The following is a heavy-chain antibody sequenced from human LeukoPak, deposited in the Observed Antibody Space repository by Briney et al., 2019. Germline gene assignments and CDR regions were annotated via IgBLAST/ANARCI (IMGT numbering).Heavy chain of an antibody. CDR3: ARDLLISSGWFDY. Sequence: GGSLRLSCAASGFTFSSYSMNWVRQAPGKGLEWVSSISSSSSYIYYADSVKGRFTISRGNAKNSLYLQMNSLRAEDTAVYYCARDLLISSGWFDYWGQGTLVTVSS. D-gene: IGHD6-19*01. CDR1: GFTFSSYS. V-gene: IGHV3-21*01. CDR2: ISSSSSYI. J-gene: IGHJ4*02.